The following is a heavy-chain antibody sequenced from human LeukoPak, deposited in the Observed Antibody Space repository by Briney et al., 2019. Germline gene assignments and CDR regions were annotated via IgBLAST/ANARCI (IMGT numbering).Heavy chain of an antibody. CDR2: IYYSGST. Sequence: SETLSLTCTVSGXSISSYYWSWIRQPPGKGLEWIGSIYYSGSTNCNPSLKSRVTISVDTSKNQFSLKLSSVTAADTAAYYCARGSGWYFYWGQGTLVTVSS. CDR3: ARGSGWYFY. J-gene: IGHJ4*02. V-gene: IGHV4-59*01. D-gene: IGHD6-19*01. CDR1: GXSISSYY.